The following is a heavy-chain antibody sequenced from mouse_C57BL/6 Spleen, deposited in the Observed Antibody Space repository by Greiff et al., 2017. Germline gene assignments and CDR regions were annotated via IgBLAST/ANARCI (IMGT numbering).Heavy chain of an antibody. D-gene: IGHD2-4*01. CDR2: IWGVGST. Sequence: QVQLQQSGPGLVAPSQSLSITCTVSGFSLTSYGVDWVRQSPGKGLEWLGVIWGVGSTNYNSALKSRLSISKDNSKSQVFLKMNSLQTDDTAMYXCASDSDYSWFAYWGQVTLVTVSA. V-gene: IGHV2-6*01. J-gene: IGHJ3*01. CDR1: GFSLTSYG. CDR3: ASDSDYSWFAY.